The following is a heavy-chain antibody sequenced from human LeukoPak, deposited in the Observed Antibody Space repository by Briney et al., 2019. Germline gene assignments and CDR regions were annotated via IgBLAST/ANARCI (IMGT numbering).Heavy chain of an antibody. CDR1: GGSFSGYY. Sequence: SETLSLTCAVYGGSFSGYYRSWIRQPPGKGLEWSGEINHSGSTNYNPSLKSRVTISVDTSKNQSSLKLSSVTAADTAVYYCARVTTSRWFDPWGQGTLVTVSS. CDR2: INHSGST. D-gene: IGHD4-11*01. V-gene: IGHV4-34*01. J-gene: IGHJ5*02. CDR3: ARVTTSRWFDP.